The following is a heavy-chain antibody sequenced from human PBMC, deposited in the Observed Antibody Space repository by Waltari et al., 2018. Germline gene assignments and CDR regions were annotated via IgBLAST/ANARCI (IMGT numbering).Heavy chain of an antibody. D-gene: IGHD2-21*02. Sequence: QVQLQESGPGVVKPSETLSLTCPVSSGSLSTYYWSWIRQPPGKGLEYIGFIHYTGSTNYNPSLKSRVTISLDTSKNQFSLRRTSVTAADTAIYYCARSTYCGGDCYGHWGQGTLVTVSS. CDR2: IHYTGST. CDR3: ARSTYCGGDCYGH. V-gene: IGHV4-59*01. CDR1: SGSLSTYY. J-gene: IGHJ4*02.